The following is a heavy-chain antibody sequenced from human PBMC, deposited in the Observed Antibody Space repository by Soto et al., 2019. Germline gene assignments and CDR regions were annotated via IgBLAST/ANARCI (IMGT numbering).Heavy chain of an antibody. D-gene: IGHD4-4*01. J-gene: IGHJ6*02. V-gene: IGHV3-48*03. Sequence: PGVSLRRSCAVSGFTFSSYEMNWGRQAPGKGLEWVSYIGTSGKTIYYADSVRGRFTISRDNAKNSLYLQMNSLRAEDTAVYFCARDPAIYSGKFDYGLDVWGRGTTVTVSS. CDR3: ARDPAIYSGKFDYGLDV. CDR2: IGTSGKTI. CDR1: GFTFSSYE.